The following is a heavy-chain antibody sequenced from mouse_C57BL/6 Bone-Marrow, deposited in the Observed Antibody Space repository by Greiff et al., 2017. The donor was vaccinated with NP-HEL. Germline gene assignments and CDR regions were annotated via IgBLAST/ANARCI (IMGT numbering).Heavy chain of an antibody. D-gene: IGHD1-2*01. V-gene: IGHV1-19*01. Sequence: VQLQQSGPVLVKPGASVKMSCKASGYTFTDYYMNWVKQSHGKSLEWIGVINPYNGGTSYNQKFKGKATLTVDKSSSTAYMELNSLTSEDSAVYDCARWGTTAHAYWGQGTLVTVSA. CDR2: INPYNGGT. CDR3: ARWGTTAHAY. J-gene: IGHJ3*01. CDR1: GYTFTDYY.